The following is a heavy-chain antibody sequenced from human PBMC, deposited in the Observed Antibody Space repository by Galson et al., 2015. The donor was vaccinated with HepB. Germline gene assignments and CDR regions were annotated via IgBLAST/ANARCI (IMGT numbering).Heavy chain of an antibody. D-gene: IGHD3-10*01. V-gene: IGHV1-2*02. Sequence: SVKVSCKASGYTFTGYYMHWARQAPGQGLEWMGWIDPNSGGTHYAQKFQGRVTVTRDTSISTAYMDLSRLRSDDTALYYCARGGYENYREGYFDHWGQGTLVTVSS. CDR1: GYTFTGYY. CDR3: ARGGYENYREGYFDH. J-gene: IGHJ4*02. CDR2: IDPNSGGT.